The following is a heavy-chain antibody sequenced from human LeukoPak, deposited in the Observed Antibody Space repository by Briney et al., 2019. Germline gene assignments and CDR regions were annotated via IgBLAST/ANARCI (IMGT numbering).Heavy chain of an antibody. J-gene: IGHJ6*03. Sequence: GGSLRLSCAASGFTFSDYYMSWIRQAPGKGLEWVSYISSSGSTIYYADSVKGRFTISRDNAKNSLYLQMNSLRAEDTAVYYCAREVAAAGTGHYYMDVWGKGTTVTVSS. CDR1: GFTFSDYY. CDR3: AREVAAAGTGHYYMDV. CDR2: ISSSGSTI. V-gene: IGHV3-11*01. D-gene: IGHD6-13*01.